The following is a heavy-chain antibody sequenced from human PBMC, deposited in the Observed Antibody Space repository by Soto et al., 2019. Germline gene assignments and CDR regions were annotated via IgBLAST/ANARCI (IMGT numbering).Heavy chain of an antibody. CDR2: IIPILGIA. V-gene: IGHV1-69*02. J-gene: IGHJ6*03. CDR1: GGTFSSYT. Sequence: SVKVSCKASGGTFSSYTISWVRQAPGQGLEWMGRIIPILGIANYAQKFQGRVTITADKSTSTAYMELSSLRSEDTAVYYCARNSDTYYYYMDVWGKGTTVTVSS. CDR3: ARNSDTYYYYMDV.